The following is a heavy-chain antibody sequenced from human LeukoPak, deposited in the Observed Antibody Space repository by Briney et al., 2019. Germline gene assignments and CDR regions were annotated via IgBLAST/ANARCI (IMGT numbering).Heavy chain of an antibody. Sequence: GGSLRLSCAASGFTFSSYAMSWVRQAPGKGLEWVSGISGSGGSTYYADFVKGRFTISRDNSRNTLYLQMNSLRAEDTAVYYCARALWFGEFLFDYWGQGTLVTVSS. CDR1: GFTFSSYA. V-gene: IGHV3-23*01. CDR2: ISGSGGST. J-gene: IGHJ4*02. D-gene: IGHD3-10*01. CDR3: ARALWFGEFLFDY.